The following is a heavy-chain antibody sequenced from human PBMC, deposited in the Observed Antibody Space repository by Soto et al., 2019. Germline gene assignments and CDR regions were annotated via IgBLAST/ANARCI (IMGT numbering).Heavy chain of an antibody. CDR2: ISGSGGST. D-gene: IGHD2-2*01. CDR1: GFTFSSYA. J-gene: IGHJ4*02. CDR3: AKGRYIVVVPAPGAAAACFDY. Sequence: GGSLRLSCAASGFTFSSYAMSWVRQAPGKGLEWVSAISGSGGSTYYADSVKGRFTISRDNSKNTLYLQMNSLRAEDTAVYYCAKGRYIVVVPAPGAAAACFDYWGQGTLVTVSS. V-gene: IGHV3-23*01.